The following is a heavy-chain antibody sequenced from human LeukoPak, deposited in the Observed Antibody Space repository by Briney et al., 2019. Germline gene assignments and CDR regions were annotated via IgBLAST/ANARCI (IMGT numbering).Heavy chain of an antibody. V-gene: IGHV3-23*01. CDR3: AKYGSGWTLYFYYYMDV. CDR1: GFTFNSYS. J-gene: IGHJ6*03. D-gene: IGHD6-19*01. CDR2: LSGSGAKT. Sequence: PGGSPRLSCVGSGFTFNSYSISWVRQAPGKGLEWVSGLSGSGAKTFYADSVKGRFTISRDNSRNTVYLQMNSLRVEDTAVYFCAKYGSGWTLYFYYYMDVWGKGTTVTVSS.